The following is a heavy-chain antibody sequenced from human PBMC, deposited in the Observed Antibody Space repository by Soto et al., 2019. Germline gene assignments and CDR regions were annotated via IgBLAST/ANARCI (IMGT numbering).Heavy chain of an antibody. J-gene: IGHJ3*01. CDR2: ISYDGSNK. Sequence: QVQLVESGGGVVQPGRSLRLSCAASGFTFSSYGMHWVRQAPGKGLEWVAVISYDGSNKYYADSVKGRFTISRDNSKNTRYLQMNSLRAEDTAVYYCAKGNTMVPWGQGTMVTVSS. CDR1: GFTFSSYG. V-gene: IGHV3-30*18. D-gene: IGHD3-10*01. CDR3: AKGNTMVP.